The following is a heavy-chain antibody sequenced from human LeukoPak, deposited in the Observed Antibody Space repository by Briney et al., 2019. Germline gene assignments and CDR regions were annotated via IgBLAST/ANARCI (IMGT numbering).Heavy chain of an antibody. J-gene: IGHJ4*02. CDR3: ARSEYYFDY. CDR2: IYYSGST. Sequence: SETLSLTCTVSGGSISSSSYYWSWIRQPPGKGLEWIGYIYYSGSTNYNPSLKSRVTISVDTSKNQFSLKLSSVTAADTAVYYCARSEYYFDYWGQGTLVTVSS. V-gene: IGHV4-61*01. CDR1: GGSISSSSYY.